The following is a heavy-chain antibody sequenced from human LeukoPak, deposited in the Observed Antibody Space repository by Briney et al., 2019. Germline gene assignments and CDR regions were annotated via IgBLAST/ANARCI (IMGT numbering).Heavy chain of an antibody. D-gene: IGHD6-19*01. V-gene: IGHV3-30*03. CDR1: GFTFSSYG. CDR2: ISYDGSNK. CDR3: ARAKGSAVAGPYYFDY. J-gene: IGHJ4*02. Sequence: PGGSLRLSCAASGFTFSSYGMHWVRQAPGKGLEWVAFISYDGSNKYYADSVKGRFTISRDNSKNTLYLQMNSLRAEDTAVYYCARAKGSAVAGPYYFDYWGQGTLVTVSS.